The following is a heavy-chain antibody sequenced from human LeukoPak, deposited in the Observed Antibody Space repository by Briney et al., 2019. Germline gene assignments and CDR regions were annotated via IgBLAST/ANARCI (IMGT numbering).Heavy chain of an antibody. Sequence: ASVKVSCKASGYTFTSYDINWVRQATGQGLEWMGWMNPNSGNTGYAQKFQGRVTITRNTSISTAYMELSSLRSEDTAVYYCARLRRYCSGGSCYPKRNYYYYYYMDVWGKGTTVTVSS. CDR1: GYTFTSYD. CDR2: MNPNSGNT. CDR3: ARLRRYCSGGSCYPKRNYYYYYYMDV. D-gene: IGHD2-15*01. J-gene: IGHJ6*03. V-gene: IGHV1-8*03.